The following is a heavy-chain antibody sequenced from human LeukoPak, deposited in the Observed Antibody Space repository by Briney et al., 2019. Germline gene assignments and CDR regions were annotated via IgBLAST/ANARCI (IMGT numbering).Heavy chain of an antibody. D-gene: IGHD2-15*01. Sequence: GKSLRLSCAASGFYFSSYGMHWVRQAPGRGLEGVAVIWYDGSIKYYADSGKGRFTISRDNSKNTLYLQMNSLRDEDTAVYYCARDTGGCTGGRCYEAFYYGMDVWGQGTTVTVSS. CDR1: GFYFSSYG. CDR3: ARDTGGCTGGRCYEAFYYGMDV. V-gene: IGHV3-33*01. CDR2: IWYDGSIK. J-gene: IGHJ6*02.